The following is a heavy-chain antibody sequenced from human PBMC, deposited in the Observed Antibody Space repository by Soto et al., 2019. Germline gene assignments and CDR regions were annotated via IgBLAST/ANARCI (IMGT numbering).Heavy chain of an antibody. CDR2: IKSKTDGGTT. J-gene: IGHJ4*02. CDR3: TTVAPEYDILTGYWVDY. D-gene: IGHD3-9*01. Sequence: SVSNAWMNWVRPAPGKGLEWVGRIKSKTDGGTTDYAAPVKGRFTISRDDSKNTLYLQMNSLKTEDTAVYYCTTVAPEYDILTGYWVDYWGQGTLVTVSS. V-gene: IGHV3-15*07. CDR1: SVSNAW.